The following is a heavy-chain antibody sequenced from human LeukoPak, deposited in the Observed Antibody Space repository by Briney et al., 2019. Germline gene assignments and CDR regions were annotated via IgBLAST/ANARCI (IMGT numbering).Heavy chain of an antibody. CDR3: ARDLWLGERGLFFFEY. CDR1: GFTFRRHW. Sequence: PGGSLRLSCAASGFTFRRHWMSWVRQAPGKGLEWVANMRDDGSEEFYVNSVKGRFTISRDNTKDSLYLQMDSLRAEDTAVYYCARDLWLGERGLFFFEYWGQGAQVIVAS. J-gene: IGHJ4*02. D-gene: IGHD3-22*01. CDR2: MRDDGSEE. V-gene: IGHV3-7*01.